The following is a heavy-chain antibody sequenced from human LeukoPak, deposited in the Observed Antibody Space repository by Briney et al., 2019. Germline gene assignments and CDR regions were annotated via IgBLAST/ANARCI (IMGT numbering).Heavy chain of an antibody. D-gene: IGHD6-19*01. CDR2: IYWNDDK. V-gene: IGHV2-5*01. CDR1: GFSLSTSGVG. J-gene: IGHJ4*02. Sequence: SGPTLVNPTQTLTLTCTFSGFSLSTSGVGVGWIRQPPGKALEWLALIYWNDDKRYSPSLKSRLTITKDISKNQVVLTMTNMDPVDTATYYCAHCSGWIKNFDYWGQGTLVTVSS. CDR3: AHCSGWIKNFDY.